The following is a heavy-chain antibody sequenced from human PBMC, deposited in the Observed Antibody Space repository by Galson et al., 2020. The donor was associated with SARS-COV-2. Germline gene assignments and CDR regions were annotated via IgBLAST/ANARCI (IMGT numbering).Heavy chain of an antibody. D-gene: IGHD3-22*01. J-gene: IGHJ4*02. CDR2: ISSSSSSI. CDR3: ATEDKYYYDSSGYSTDY. Sequence: GGSLRLSCVASGFTLGTYSVSWLRQAPGKGLEWVSYISSSSSSIYYADSLKGRFTISRDNAKNSLYLQINSLRDEDTAVYYCATEDKYYYDSSGYSTDYWGQGTLVTVSS. V-gene: IGHV3-48*02. CDR1: GFTLGTYS.